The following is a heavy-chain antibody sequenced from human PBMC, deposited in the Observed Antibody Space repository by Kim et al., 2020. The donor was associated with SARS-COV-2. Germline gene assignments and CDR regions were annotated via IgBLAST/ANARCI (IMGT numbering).Heavy chain of an antibody. CDR1: GGSISSYY. CDR2: IYYSGST. D-gene: IGHD6-13*01. J-gene: IGHJ6*02. CDR3: ARVPIIAAAGTFIYYYYYGMDV. Sequence: SETLSLTCTVSGGSISSYYWSWIRQPPGKGLEWIGYIYYSGSTNYNPSLKSRVTISVDTSKNQFSLKLSSVTAADTAVYYCARVPIIAAAGTFIYYYYYGMDVWGQGTTVTVSS. V-gene: IGHV4-59*01.